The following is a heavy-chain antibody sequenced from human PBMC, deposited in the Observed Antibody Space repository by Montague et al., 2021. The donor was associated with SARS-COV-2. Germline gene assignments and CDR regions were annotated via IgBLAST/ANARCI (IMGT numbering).Heavy chain of an antibody. J-gene: IGHJ5*01. CDR3: ARVSGYGSGSSFYWFDS. CDR2: VYISGST. Sequence: TLSLTCSVFGDSINNVNYFWSWIRQPAGKGLEWIGRVYISGSTDYNPSLKSRVTMLLDKSANELTLQVTSVTAADTAVYYCARVSGYGSGSSFYWFDSWGQGSVVTVSS. D-gene: IGHD3-10*01. CDR1: GDSINNVNYF. V-gene: IGHV4-61*02.